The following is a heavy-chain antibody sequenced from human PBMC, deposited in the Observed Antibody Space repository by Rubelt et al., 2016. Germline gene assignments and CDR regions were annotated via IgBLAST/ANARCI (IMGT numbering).Heavy chain of an antibody. CDR3: AMRAAVTTHYYYDL. D-gene: IGHD4-17*01. V-gene: IGHV3-23*01. CDR2: FGAGGGWT. Sequence: SGFTFSSNAMSWVRQAPGKGLEWASAFGAGGGWTYYADSVKGRFTISRDNSKNTLFLQMNSLSAEDTAMYYCAMRAAVTTHYYYDLWGRGTLVTVSS. J-gene: IGHJ2*01. CDR1: GFTFSSNA.